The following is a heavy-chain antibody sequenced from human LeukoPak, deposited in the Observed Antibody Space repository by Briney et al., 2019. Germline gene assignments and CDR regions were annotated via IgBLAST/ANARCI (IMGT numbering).Heavy chain of an antibody. Sequence: PGGSLRLSCAASGFTFSSYSMNWVRQAPGKGLEWVSSISSSSSYIYYADSVKGRFTISRDNAKNSLYLQMNSLRAEDTAVYYCARAVSYYDILTGYLHYYMDVWGKGTTVTISS. V-gene: IGHV3-21*01. CDR2: ISSSSSYI. D-gene: IGHD3-9*01. CDR3: ARAVSYYDILTGYLHYYMDV. CDR1: GFTFSSYS. J-gene: IGHJ6*03.